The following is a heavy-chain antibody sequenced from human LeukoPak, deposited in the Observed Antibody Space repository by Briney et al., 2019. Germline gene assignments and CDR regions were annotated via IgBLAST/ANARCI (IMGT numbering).Heavy chain of an antibody. V-gene: IGHV1-69*05. CDR2: IIPIFGTA. CDR1: GGTFSRYA. Sequence: ASVKVSCKASGGTFSRYAISWVRQAPGQGLEWMGGIIPIFGTANYAQKFQGRVTITTDESTSTAYMELSSLRSEDTAVYYCARGPNGRDGYNSRYYFDYWGQGTLVTVSS. CDR3: ARGPNGRDGYNSRYYFDY. D-gene: IGHD5-24*01. J-gene: IGHJ4*02.